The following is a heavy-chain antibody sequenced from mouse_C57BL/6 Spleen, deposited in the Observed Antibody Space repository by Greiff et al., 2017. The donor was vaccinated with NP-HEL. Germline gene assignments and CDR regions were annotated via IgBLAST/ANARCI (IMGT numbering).Heavy chain of an antibody. J-gene: IGHJ3*01. CDR1: GYSITSGYY. CDR3: ARIDYYGSSY. V-gene: IGHV3-6*01. CDR2: ISYDGSN. Sequence: EVQLMESGPGLVKPSQSLSLTCSVTGYSITSGYYWNWIRQFPGNKLEWMGYISYDGSNNYNPSLKNRISITRDTSKNQFFLKLNSVTTEDTATYDCARIDYYGSSYWGQGTLVTVSA. D-gene: IGHD1-1*01.